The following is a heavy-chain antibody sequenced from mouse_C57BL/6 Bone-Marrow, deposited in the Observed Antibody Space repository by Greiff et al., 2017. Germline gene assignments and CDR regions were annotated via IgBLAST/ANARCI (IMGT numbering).Heavy chain of an antibody. CDR2: IYPRSGNT. Sequence: QVQLQQSGAELARPGASVKLSCKASGYTFTSSGISWVKQRTGQGLEWIGEIYPRSGNTYYNEKFKGKATLTADKSSSTAYMELRSLTSEDSAGYFCARWKNWDRFAYWGQGTLVTVSA. J-gene: IGHJ3*01. V-gene: IGHV1-81*01. CDR3: ARWKNWDRFAY. CDR1: GYTFTSSG. D-gene: IGHD4-1*01.